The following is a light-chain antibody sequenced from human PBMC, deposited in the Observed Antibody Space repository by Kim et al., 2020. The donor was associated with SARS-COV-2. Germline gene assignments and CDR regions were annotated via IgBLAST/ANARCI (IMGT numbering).Light chain of an antibody. Sequence: SVGDRVTITCRASQSISTWLALYQQKPGKAPTLLIYKASNLESGVPSRYSGRGSGTEFTLTISNLQPDDFATYDCQQYDSKSPRTFGQGTKVDIK. V-gene: IGKV1-5*03. J-gene: IGKJ1*01. CDR1: QSISTW. CDR2: KAS. CDR3: QQYDSKSPRT.